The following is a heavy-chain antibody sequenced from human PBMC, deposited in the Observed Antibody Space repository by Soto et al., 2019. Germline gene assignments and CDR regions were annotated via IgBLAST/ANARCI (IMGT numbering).Heavy chain of an antibody. J-gene: IGHJ4*02. D-gene: IGHD6-6*01. V-gene: IGHV4-59*01. CDR2: IYYSGST. CDR1: GGSISSYY. Sequence: LSETLSLTCTVSGGSISSYYWSWIRQPPGKGLEWIGYIYYSGSTNYNPSLKSRVTISVDTSKNQFSLKLSSVTAADTAVYYCARISSIAARTRFRYFDYWGQGTLVTVSS. CDR3: ARISSIAARTRFRYFDY.